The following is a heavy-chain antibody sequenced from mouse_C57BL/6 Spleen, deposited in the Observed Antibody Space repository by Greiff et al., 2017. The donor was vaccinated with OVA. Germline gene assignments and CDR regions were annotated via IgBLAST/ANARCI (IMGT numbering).Heavy chain of an antibody. V-gene: IGHV1-64*01. J-gene: IGHJ2*01. CDR3: AGDYDRTECYFDY. CDR1: GYTFTSYW. CDR2: IHPNSGST. D-gene: IGHD2-4*01. Sequence: VKLQQPGAELVKPGASVKLSCKASGYTFTSYWMHWVKQRPGQGLEWIGMIHPNSGSTNYNEKFKSKATLTVDKSSSTAYMQLSSLTSEDSAVYDCAGDYDRTECYFDYWGQGTTLTVSS.